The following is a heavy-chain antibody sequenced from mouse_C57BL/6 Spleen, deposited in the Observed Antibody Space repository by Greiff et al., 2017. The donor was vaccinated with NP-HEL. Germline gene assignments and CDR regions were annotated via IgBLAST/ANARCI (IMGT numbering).Heavy chain of an antibody. V-gene: IGHV1-53*01. CDR3: ASIDYDYGGWYFGG. D-gene: IGHD2-4*01. J-gene: IGHJ1*03. CDR2: INPSNGGT. CDR1: GYTFTSYW. Sequence: QVQLQQPGTELVKPGASVKLSCKASGYTFTSYWMHWVKQRPGQGLEWIGNINPSNGGTNYNEKFKSKATLTVDKSSSTAYMQLSSLTSEDSAVYYGASIDYDYGGWYFGGWGTGTTVTVSS.